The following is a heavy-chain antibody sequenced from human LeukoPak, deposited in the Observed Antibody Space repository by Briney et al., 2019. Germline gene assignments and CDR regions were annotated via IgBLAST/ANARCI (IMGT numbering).Heavy chain of an antibody. Sequence: GASVKVSCTASGYTFSNFGINWVRQAPGHGLEWIAWISGNNDNPNYGQKFQGRFTVATDSSTSTAYMELRNLRSDDTAVYYCARDGTSTDDYWGQGTLVTVSS. D-gene: IGHD2-2*01. V-gene: IGHV1-18*01. CDR2: ISGNNDNP. J-gene: IGHJ4*02. CDR3: ARDGTSTDDY. CDR1: GYTFSNFG.